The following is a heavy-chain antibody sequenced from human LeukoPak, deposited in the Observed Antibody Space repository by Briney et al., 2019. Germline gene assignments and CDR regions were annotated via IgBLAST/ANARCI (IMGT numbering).Heavy chain of an antibody. CDR2: IYYSGST. V-gene: IGHV4-59*08. D-gene: IGHD4-17*01. CDR3: ASVPDYVLRWFDP. Sequence: SETLSLTCTVSGGSISSYYWSWIRQPPGKGLEWIGYIYYSGSTNYNPSLKSRVTISVDTSKNQFSLKLSSVTAADTAVYYCASVPDYVLRWFDPWGQGTLVTVSS. CDR1: GGSISSYY. J-gene: IGHJ5*02.